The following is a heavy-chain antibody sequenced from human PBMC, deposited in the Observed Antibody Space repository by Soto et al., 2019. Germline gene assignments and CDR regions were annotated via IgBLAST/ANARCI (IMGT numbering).Heavy chain of an antibody. D-gene: IGHD3-22*01. Sequence: GASVKVSCKASGGTFSSYAISWVRQAPGQGLEWMGGIIPIFGTANYAQKFQGRVTITADESTSTAYMELSSLRSEDTAVYYCVTYYYDSSGYYSVDYWGQGTLVTVSS. CDR1: GGTFSSYA. CDR3: VTYYYDSSGYYSVDY. V-gene: IGHV1-69*13. CDR2: IIPIFGTA. J-gene: IGHJ4*02.